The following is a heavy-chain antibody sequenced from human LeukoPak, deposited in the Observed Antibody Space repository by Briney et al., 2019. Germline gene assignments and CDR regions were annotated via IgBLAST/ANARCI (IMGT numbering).Heavy chain of an antibody. CDR2: IGSGGGTK. CDR1: GFIFSSYE. Sequence: GGSLRLSCAASGFIFSSYEMNWVRQAPGKGLEWVSYIGSGGGTKYYADSVKGRFTISRDNGKYSLYLQVNSLRAEDTAVYYCASFPSSGWYVSGNDFWGQGTLVTVSS. CDR3: ASFPSSGWYVSGNDF. J-gene: IGHJ4*02. D-gene: IGHD6-19*01. V-gene: IGHV3-48*03.